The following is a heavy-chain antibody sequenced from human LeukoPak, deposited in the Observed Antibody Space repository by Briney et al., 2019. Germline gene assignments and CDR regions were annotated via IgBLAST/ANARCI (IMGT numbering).Heavy chain of an antibody. CDR3: ARGRGPPRALYYYYYYYMDV. Sequence: ASVKVSCKASGYTFTNYYMHWVRQAPGQGLEWMGWMNPNSGNTGYAQKFQGRVTITRNTSISTAYMELSSLRSEDTAVYYCARGRGPPRALYYYYYYYMDVWGKGTTVTVSS. V-gene: IGHV1-8*03. J-gene: IGHJ6*03. CDR2: MNPNSGNT. CDR1: GYTFTNYY.